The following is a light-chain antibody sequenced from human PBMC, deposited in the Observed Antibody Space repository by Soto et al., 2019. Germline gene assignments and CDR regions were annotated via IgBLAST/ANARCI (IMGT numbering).Light chain of an antibody. CDR1: ALPKQY. Sequence: SDALTQPPSVSVSPGQTARITCSGDALPKQYAYWYQQKPGQAPVLVIYKDSERPSGIPERFSGSSSGTTVTLTISGVQAEDEADYYCQSADSSGTYVFGTGTKVTVL. V-gene: IGLV3-25*02. CDR3: QSADSSGTYV. CDR2: KDS. J-gene: IGLJ1*01.